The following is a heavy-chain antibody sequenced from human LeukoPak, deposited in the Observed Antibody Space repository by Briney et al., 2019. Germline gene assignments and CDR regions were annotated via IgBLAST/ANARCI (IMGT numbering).Heavy chain of an antibody. J-gene: IGHJ4*02. CDR3: ARDHVGDALVFDN. D-gene: IGHD2-15*01. CDR2: LNKYGSKR. V-gene: IGHV3-7*01. CDR1: GFTFSSYW. Sequence: GGSLRLSCAASGFTFSSYWRRWVRQAPGRGLGWVAKLNKYGSKRNNVAMVKGRFTISTDTAKSSLYLQMNSLRAEDTAIYYCARDHVGDALVFDNWGQGTLFTVSS.